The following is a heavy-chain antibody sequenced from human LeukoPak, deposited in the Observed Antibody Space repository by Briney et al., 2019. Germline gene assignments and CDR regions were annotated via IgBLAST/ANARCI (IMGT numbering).Heavy chain of an antibody. CDR1: GVAFSNYY. CDR3: TRALAGHPD. V-gene: IGHV4-34*01. Sequence: SETLSLTCAVSGVAFSNYYWSWVRQSPRKGLEWIGEINHSGYTNYNPSLKSRVTMSIDTSKNQFSLMLTSVTAADTAVYYCTRALAGHPDWGQGTLVTVSS. CDR2: INHSGYT. J-gene: IGHJ4*02. D-gene: IGHD6-19*01.